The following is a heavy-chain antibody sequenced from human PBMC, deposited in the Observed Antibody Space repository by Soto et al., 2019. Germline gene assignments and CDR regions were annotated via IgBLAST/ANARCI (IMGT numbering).Heavy chain of an antibody. D-gene: IGHD2-15*01. V-gene: IGHV4-34*01. CDR2: INHSGST. J-gene: IGHJ6*02. Sequence: QVQLQQWGAGLLKPSETLSLTCAVYGGSFSGYYWSWIRQPPGKGLEWIGEINHSGSTNYNPSLKIRVTISVDTSKNQFSLKLSSVTAADTAVYYCARGGSGGSQYYYYGMDVWGQGTTVTVSS. CDR1: GGSFSGYY. CDR3: ARGGSGGSQYYYYGMDV.